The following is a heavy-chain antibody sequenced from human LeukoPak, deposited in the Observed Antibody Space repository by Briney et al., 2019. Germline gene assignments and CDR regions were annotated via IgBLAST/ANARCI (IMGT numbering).Heavy chain of an antibody. J-gene: IGHJ5*02. V-gene: IGHV3-23*01. D-gene: IGHD3-10*01. CDR3: VKIRSAVRVNWFDP. CDR2: ISGSGGST. CDR1: GFTFSSYA. Sequence: GGSLRLSCAASGFTFSSYAMSWVRQAPGKGLEWVSAISGSGGSTYYADSVKGRFTISRDNSKNTLYLQMNSLRAEDTAVYYCVKIRSAVRVNWFDPWGRGTLVTVSS.